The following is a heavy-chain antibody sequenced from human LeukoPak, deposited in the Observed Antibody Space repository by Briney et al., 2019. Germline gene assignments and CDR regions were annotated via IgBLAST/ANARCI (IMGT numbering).Heavy chain of an antibody. CDR2: ISGSGGST. CDR3: SKDRDIVVVPAAPHY. V-gene: IGHV3-23*01. Sequence: GGSLRLSCAASGFTFSSYAMSWVRQAPGKGLEWFSAISGSGGSTYYADSVKGQFTIPRDNAKNTLYLKMKSQRAQNPPLYFCSKDRDIVVVPAAPHYWGQGSLVTVPS. D-gene: IGHD2-2*01. CDR1: GFTFSSYA. J-gene: IGHJ4*02.